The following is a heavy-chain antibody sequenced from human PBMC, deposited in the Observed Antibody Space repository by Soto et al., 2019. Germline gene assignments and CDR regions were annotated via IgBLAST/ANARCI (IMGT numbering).Heavy chain of an antibody. V-gene: IGHV3-23*01. Sequence: GSLRLSCAASGFAFNAYAMNWVRQAPGKGLAWVSAISGGGGAIYYADSVKGRFTISRDNSKNTLYLHMSSLGAEDTANYYCARSVSSIEPADYWGQGTLVTVSS. CDR2: ISGGGGAI. D-gene: IGHD3-3*01. CDR3: ARSVSSIEPADY. CDR1: GFAFNAYA. J-gene: IGHJ4*02.